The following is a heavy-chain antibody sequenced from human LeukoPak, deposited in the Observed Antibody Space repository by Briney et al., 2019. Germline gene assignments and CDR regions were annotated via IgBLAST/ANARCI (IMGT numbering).Heavy chain of an antibody. CDR1: AFTFSSYA. J-gene: IGHJ4*02. V-gene: IGHV3-23*01. Sequence: VGSLRLSSAASAFTFSSYAMSWVRQAPGKGLEWVSAISGSGGSTYYADSVKGRFTISRDNSKNTLYLQMNSLRAEDTAVYYCAKDLDILTGYCCDYWGQGTVVTVSS. CDR2: ISGSGGST. CDR3: AKDLDILTGYCCDY. D-gene: IGHD3-9*01.